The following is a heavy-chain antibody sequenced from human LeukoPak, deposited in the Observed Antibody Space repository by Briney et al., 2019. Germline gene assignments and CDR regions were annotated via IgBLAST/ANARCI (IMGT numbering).Heavy chain of an antibody. V-gene: IGHV4-61*01. Sequence: SETLSLTCTVSGGSVSSGSYYWSWIRQPPGKGLEWIGDIYYSGSTNYNPSLKSRVTISVDTSKNQFSLKLSSVTAADTAVYYCARGMKWFDPWGQGTLVTVSS. J-gene: IGHJ5*02. CDR2: IYYSGST. CDR1: GGSVSSGSYY. CDR3: ARGMKWFDP.